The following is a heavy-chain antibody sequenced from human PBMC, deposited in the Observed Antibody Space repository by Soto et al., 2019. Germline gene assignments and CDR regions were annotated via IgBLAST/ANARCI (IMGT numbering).Heavy chain of an antibody. CDR2: INTAGGIT. CDR1: GFSFSSYG. CDR3: AKGIDSSNYATFDY. J-gene: IGHJ4*02. V-gene: IGHV3-23*01. Sequence: EVQLLESGGGLVQPGGSLRLSCAASGFSFSSYGMSWVRQAPGKGLEWVATINTAGGITYYADSVRGRFTISRDNSKNPLSLQMNSLRAEATAMYYGAKGIDSSNYATFDYWGQGTLVTVSS. D-gene: IGHD4-4*01.